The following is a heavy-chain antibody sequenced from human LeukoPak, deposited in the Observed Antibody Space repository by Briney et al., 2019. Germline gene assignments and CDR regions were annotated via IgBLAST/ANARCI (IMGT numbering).Heavy chain of an antibody. D-gene: IGHD3/OR15-3a*01. Sequence: SETLSLTCTVSGGSISSYYWSWIRQPPGKGLEWIGYIYYSGSTNYNPSLKSRVTISVDTSKNQFSLKLSSVTAADTAVYYCATSGRLWTLYWGQGTLVTVSS. CDR3: ATSGRLWTLY. CDR1: GGSISSYY. CDR2: IYYSGST. V-gene: IGHV4-59*12. J-gene: IGHJ4*02.